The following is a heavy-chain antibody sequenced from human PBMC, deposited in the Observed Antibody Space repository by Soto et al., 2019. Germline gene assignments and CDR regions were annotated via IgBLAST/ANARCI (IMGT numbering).Heavy chain of an antibody. CDR3: ARDWYQKGYYYYMDV. J-gene: IGHJ6*03. Sequence: QVQLVQSGGEVKKPGASVKVSCKASGYTFTNYGLSWVRQAPEQGLEWVGWISGYTGDTNYAQKVQGRITLTTDTSTSTAYMELRSLRFDDTAVYYCARDWYQKGYYYYMDVWGKGTTVTVSS. D-gene: IGHD2-2*01. CDR1: GYTFTNYG. V-gene: IGHV1-18*01. CDR2: ISGYTGDT.